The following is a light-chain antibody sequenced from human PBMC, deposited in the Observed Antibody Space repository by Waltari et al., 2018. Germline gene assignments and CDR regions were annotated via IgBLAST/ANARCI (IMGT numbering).Light chain of an antibody. CDR1: SRDVGSDNS. V-gene: IGLV2-14*03. CDR2: DVS. Sequence: QSALTQPASVSGSPGQSITISCTGTSRDVGSDNSVSWYQHHPGKAPKLMIFDVSNRPSVVSNRFSGSKSGNTASLTISGLQAEDEATYYCSSYTSDSTLIFGGGTKLTV. CDR3: SSYTSDSTLI. J-gene: IGLJ2*01.